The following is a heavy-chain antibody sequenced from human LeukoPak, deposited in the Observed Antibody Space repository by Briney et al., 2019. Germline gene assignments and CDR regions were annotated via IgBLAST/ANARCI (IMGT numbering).Heavy chain of an antibody. J-gene: IGHJ4*02. V-gene: IGHV1-18*01. Sequence: ASVKVSCKASGYTFTSYGISWVRQAPGQGLEWMGWISVYNGNTEYSQKLQGRVTMTTDTSTDTAYMELRSLRSDDTAMYFCTRDLPGRYFDSSGYFYPYYFDYWGQGTLVTVSS. CDR1: GYTFTSYG. CDR3: TRDLPGRYFDSSGYFYPYYFDY. CDR2: ISVYNGNT. D-gene: IGHD3-22*01.